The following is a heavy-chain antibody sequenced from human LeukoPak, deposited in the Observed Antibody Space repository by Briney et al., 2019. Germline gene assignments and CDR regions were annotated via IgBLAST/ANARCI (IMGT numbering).Heavy chain of an antibody. D-gene: IGHD6-19*01. CDR3: AKSPHPGIAVAGLDY. V-gene: IGHV3-23*01. J-gene: IGHJ4*02. CDR1: EFTFSSYA. CDR2: ISGSGGST. Sequence: GGSLRLSCAASEFTFSSYAMSWVRQAPGKGLEWVSAISGSGGSTYYADSVKGRFTISRDNSKNTLYLQMNSLRAEDTAVYYCAKSPHPGIAVAGLDYWGQGTLVTVSS.